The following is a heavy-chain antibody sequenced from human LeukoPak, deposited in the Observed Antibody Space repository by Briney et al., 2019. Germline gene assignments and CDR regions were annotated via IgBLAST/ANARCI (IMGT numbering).Heavy chain of an antibody. J-gene: IGHJ3*02. V-gene: IGHV3-48*03. Sequence: PGGSMRLSCAASGFTFSSYEMNWVRQAPGKGLEWVSYISSSGSTIYYADSVKGRFTISRDNSKNTLYLQMNSLRAEDTAVYYCARYGGAFDIWGQGTMVTVSS. D-gene: IGHD5-18*01. CDR2: ISSSGSTI. CDR1: GFTFSSYE. CDR3: ARYGGAFDI.